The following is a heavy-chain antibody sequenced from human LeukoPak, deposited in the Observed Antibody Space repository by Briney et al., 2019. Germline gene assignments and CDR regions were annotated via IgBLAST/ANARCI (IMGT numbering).Heavy chain of an antibody. V-gene: IGHV3-74*01. CDR1: GFTFSSYW. CDR2: INSDGFST. CDR3: VRYTYPPDAFDI. D-gene: IGHD2-2*02. Sequence: SGGSLRLSCAASGFTFSSYWMHWVRQAPGKGLVWVSRINSDGFSTNYADSVKGRFTISRDNAKNTLYLQMNSLRAEDTAVYYCVRYTYPPDAFDIWGQGTMVTVSS. J-gene: IGHJ3*02.